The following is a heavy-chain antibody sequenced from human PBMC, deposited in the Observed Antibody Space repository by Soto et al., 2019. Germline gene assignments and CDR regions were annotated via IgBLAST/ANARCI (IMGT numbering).Heavy chain of an antibody. Sequence: PGGSLRLSCTASGFTFGDYAMSWFRQAPGKGLEWVGFIRSKAYGGTTEYAASVKGRFTISRDDSKSIAYLQMNSLKTEDTAVYYCTRSYYGENAYFDYWGQGTLVTVSS. V-gene: IGHV3-49*03. CDR3: TRSYYGENAYFDY. J-gene: IGHJ4*02. D-gene: IGHD4-17*01. CDR2: IRSKAYGGTT. CDR1: GFTFGDYA.